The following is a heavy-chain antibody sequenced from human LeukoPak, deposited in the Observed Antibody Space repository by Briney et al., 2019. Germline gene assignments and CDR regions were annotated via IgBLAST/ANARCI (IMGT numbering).Heavy chain of an antibody. J-gene: IGHJ4*02. CDR3: ARLDSSGWIESDFDY. Sequence: ASVKVSCKASGYTFTGYYMHWVRQAPGQGLEWMGWINPNSGGTNYAQKFQSRVTMTRDTSISTAYMGLSRLRSDDTAVYYCARLDSSGWIESDFDYWGQGTLVTVSS. D-gene: IGHD6-19*01. V-gene: IGHV1-2*02. CDR1: GYTFTGYY. CDR2: INPNSGGT.